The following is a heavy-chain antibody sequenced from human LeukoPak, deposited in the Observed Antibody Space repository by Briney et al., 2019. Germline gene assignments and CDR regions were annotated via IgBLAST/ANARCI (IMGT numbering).Heavy chain of an antibody. J-gene: IGHJ4*02. V-gene: IGHV4-39*01. CDR3: VRPGTSGTEGLEY. CDR2: IYKSGNN. CDR1: GGYISSSSYY. Sequence: PSETLSLTCTVSGGYISSSSYYWGWIRQTPGKGLEWIGSIYKSGNNYYNPSLKSRVTISIDTSKNQFSLKVTSVTVADTAVYYCVRPGTSGTEGLEYWGQGTLVTVSS. D-gene: IGHD1-26*01.